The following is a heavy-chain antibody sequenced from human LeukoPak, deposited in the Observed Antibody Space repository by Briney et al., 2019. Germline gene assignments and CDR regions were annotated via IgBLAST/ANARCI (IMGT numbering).Heavy chain of an antibody. CDR2: ISYIGST. D-gene: IGHD4-17*01. CDR3: ARDLVTVTKGFDI. V-gene: IGHV4-59*11. Sequence: SDTLSLTCTVSDDSFSSHYWTWIQKPPPKGMELIGYISYIGSTNYNPSLKSRVTISIDTSKNEFSLKLTSVTAADTAVYYCARDLVTVTKGFDIWGQGTMVTVSS. J-gene: IGHJ3*02. CDR1: DDSFSSHY.